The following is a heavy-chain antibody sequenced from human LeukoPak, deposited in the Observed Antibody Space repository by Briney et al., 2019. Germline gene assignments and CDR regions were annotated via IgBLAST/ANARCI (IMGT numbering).Heavy chain of an antibody. D-gene: IGHD3-9*01. Sequence: PGGSLRLSCAASGFTFNRYWMHWVRQVPGKEVVWVSHSHNDGNSVSYADSVKGRFTVSRDNAKNTLYLQMNRLGPEDTAVYYCVRHNSGYDYWGQGTLVTVSS. CDR1: GFTFNRYW. V-gene: IGHV3-74*01. CDR3: VRHNSGYDY. J-gene: IGHJ4*02. CDR2: SHNDGNSV.